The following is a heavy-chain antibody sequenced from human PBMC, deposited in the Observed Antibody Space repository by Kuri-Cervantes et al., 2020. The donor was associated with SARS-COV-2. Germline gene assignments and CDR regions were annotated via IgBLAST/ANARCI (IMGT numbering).Heavy chain of an antibody. CDR1: GFSFNNYA. J-gene: IGHJ4*02. CDR2: ISGTGGST. D-gene: IGHD3-22*01. V-gene: IGHV3-23*01. Sequence: GESLKISCAASGFSFNNYAMNWVRQAPGKGLEWVSTISGTGGSTYDADSVKGRFTISSDKSGNTLYLQMSSLRAEDTAIYYCAKDKGSPRGWGTRIKGYFDYWGQGTLVTVSS. CDR3: AKDKGSPRGWGTRIKGYFDY.